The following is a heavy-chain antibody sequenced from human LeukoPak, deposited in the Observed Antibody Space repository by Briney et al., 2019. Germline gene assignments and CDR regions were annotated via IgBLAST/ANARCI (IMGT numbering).Heavy chain of an antibody. V-gene: IGHV3-23*01. CDR2: ISDSGART. CDR1: GFTFRSYT. Sequence: GGSLRLSCAASGFTFRSYTMNWVRQAPGKGLEWVSTISDSGARTNYADSAKGRFTISRDNSMNTLYLQMNSLRADDTAVYYCASDYFLDYWGQGTLVTVSS. J-gene: IGHJ4*02. D-gene: IGHD6-25*01. CDR3: ASDYFLDY.